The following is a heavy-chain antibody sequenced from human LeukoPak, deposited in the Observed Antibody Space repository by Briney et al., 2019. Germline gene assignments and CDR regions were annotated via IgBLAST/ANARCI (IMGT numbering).Heavy chain of an antibody. CDR2: INPRSNFI. V-gene: IGHV3-21*06. J-gene: IGHJ4*02. CDR3: ATSGRPQDSSGYYYYAY. CDR1: GFTFCTSA. D-gene: IGHD3-22*01. Sequence: GGSLRLSCSASGFTFCTSAMSWVRQAPGKALEWVSSINPRSNFIDYAGSVRGRFTISRDNARNSLYLQMNSLRAEDTAVYYCATSGRPQDSSGYYYYAYWGQGTLVTVSS.